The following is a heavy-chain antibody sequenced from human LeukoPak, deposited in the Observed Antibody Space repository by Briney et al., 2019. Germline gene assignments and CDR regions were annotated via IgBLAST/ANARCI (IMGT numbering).Heavy chain of an antibody. Sequence: TGGSLRLSCGASGFTFSNSAMSWVRQAPGKGLEWVAVISGGGGLTYYADSVKGRFTISRDNSKNTLYLQMNSLRADDTAVYYCAKKVPANWGSYFDYWGQGTLVTVSS. CDR2: ISGGGGLT. V-gene: IGHV3-23*01. D-gene: IGHD7-27*01. CDR1: GFTFSNSA. J-gene: IGHJ4*02. CDR3: AKKVPANWGSYFDY.